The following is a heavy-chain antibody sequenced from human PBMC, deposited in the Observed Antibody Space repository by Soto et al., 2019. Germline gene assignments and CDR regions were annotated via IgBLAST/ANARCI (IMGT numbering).Heavy chain of an antibody. J-gene: IGHJ5*02. CDR1: GFTFSSYW. Sequence: GGSLSLSCAASGFTFSSYWMHWVRQAPGKGLVWVSRINSDGSSTSYADSVKGRFTISRDNAKNTLYLQMNSLRAEDTAVYYCARDPGYCTNGVCYSSNWFDPWGQGTLVTVSS. D-gene: IGHD2-8*01. V-gene: IGHV3-74*01. CDR3: ARDPGYCTNGVCYSSNWFDP. CDR2: INSDGSST.